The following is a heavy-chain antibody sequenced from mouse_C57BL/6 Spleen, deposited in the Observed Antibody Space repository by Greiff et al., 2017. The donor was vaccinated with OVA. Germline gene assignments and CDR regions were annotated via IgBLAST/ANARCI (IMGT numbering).Heavy chain of an antibody. V-gene: IGHV5-17*01. D-gene: IGHD1-2*01. Sequence: EVKLVESGGGLVKPGGSLKLSCAASGFTFSDYGMHWVRQAPEKGLEWVAYISSGSSTIYYADTVKGRFTISRDNAKNTLFLQMTSLRSEGTAMYYCARPAGYYAMDYWGQGTSVTVSS. CDR2: ISSGSSTI. CDR3: ARPAGYYAMDY. CDR1: GFTFSDYG. J-gene: IGHJ4*01.